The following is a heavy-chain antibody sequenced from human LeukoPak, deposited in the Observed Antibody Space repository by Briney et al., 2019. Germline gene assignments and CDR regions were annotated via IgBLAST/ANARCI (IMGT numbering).Heavy chain of an antibody. J-gene: IGHJ4*02. D-gene: IGHD2-21*02. CDR2: IGSSSNKV. CDR1: GFAISDYS. CDR3: ARNFYCGGDCAISYFDY. V-gene: IGHV3-48*01. Sequence: GGSLRLSCVASGFAISDYSMNWVRQVPGKGLEWVSYIGSSSNKVYYADSVKGRFTISRDNAKNSLFLQMNSLRADDTAVYYCARNFYCGGDCAISYFDYWGQGTLVTVSS.